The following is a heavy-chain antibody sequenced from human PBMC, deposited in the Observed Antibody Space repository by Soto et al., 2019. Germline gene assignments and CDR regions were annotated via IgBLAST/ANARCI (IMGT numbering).Heavy chain of an antibody. V-gene: IGHV4-30-4*01. J-gene: IGHJ5*02. CDR3: ARVPLGDNWNYGRGWFDP. D-gene: IGHD1-7*01. CDR2: IYYSGST. Sequence: SETLSLTCTVSGGSISSGDYYWSWIRQPPGKGLGWIGYIYYSGSTYYNPSLKSRVTISVDTSKNQFSLKLSSVTAADTAVYYCARVPLGDNWNYGRGWFDPWGQGTLVTVSS. CDR1: GGSISSGDYY.